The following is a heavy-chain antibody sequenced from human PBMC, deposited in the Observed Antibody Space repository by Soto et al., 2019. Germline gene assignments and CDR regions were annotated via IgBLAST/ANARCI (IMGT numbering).Heavy chain of an antibody. Sequence: PGGSLRLSCAASGFTFSSYGMHWVRQAPGKGLEWVAVISYDGSNKYYADSVKGRFTISRDNSKNTLYLQMNSLRAEDTAVYYCAMTKMAGLMYYFDYWGQGTLVTVSS. J-gene: IGHJ4*02. CDR1: GFTFSSYG. D-gene: IGHD6-19*01. CDR3: AMTKMAGLMYYFDY. CDR2: ISYDGSNK. V-gene: IGHV3-30*03.